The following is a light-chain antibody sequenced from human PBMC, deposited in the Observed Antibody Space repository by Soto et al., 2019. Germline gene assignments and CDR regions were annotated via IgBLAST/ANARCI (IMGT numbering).Light chain of an antibody. CDR2: AAS. J-gene: IGKJ4*01. CDR3: QQSYGTPLT. CDR1: QSINIY. Sequence: DIQMTQSPSSLSASVGDTITITCRASQSINIYLNWYQHKSGKAPSLLIYAASSLQKGVPSTFRGSGSRTDFTLTISSLQREDFASDYCQQSYGTPLTFGGGTKVEIK. V-gene: IGKV1-39*01.